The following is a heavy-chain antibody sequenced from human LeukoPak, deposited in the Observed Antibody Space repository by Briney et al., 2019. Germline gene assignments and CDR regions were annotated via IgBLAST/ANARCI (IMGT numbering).Heavy chain of an antibody. J-gene: IGHJ3*02. CDR1: GGSITSYY. Sequence: SETLSLTCTVSGGSITSYYWTWVRQPPGQGLEWVGYMYYSGSSSYNPSLKRRVTISIDTSKTRFSLQLSSVTAADTAIYYCARSIGPSADDASDIWGQGTMVTVSS. D-gene: IGHD6-6*01. V-gene: IGHV4-59*08. CDR3: ARSIGPSADDASDI. CDR2: MYYSGSS.